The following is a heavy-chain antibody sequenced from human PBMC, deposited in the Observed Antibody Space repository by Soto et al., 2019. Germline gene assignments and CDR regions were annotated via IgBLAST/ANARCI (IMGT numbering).Heavy chain of an antibody. Sequence: PGGSLRLSCAASGFTFSSYAMHWVRQAPGKGLEWVSGISDGGDSPYYADSVKGRFTISRDNSKNMLSLQMSSLRADDTALYYCGRDPNGNYVGAFDIRGQGTMVTVSS. D-gene: IGHD1-7*01. CDR2: ISDGGDSP. J-gene: IGHJ3*02. V-gene: IGHV3-23*01. CDR3: GRDPNGNYVGAFDI. CDR1: GFTFSSYA.